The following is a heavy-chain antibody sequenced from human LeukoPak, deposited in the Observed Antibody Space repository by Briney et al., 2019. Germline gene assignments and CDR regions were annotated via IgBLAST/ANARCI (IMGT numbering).Heavy chain of an antibody. V-gene: IGHV4-59*12. CDR3: ARELSSFDAFDI. Sequence: SETLSLTCTVSGGSISSYYWSWIRQPPGKGLEWIGYIYYSGSTNYNPSLKSRVTISVDTSKNQFSLKLSSVTAADTAVYYCARELSSFDAFDIWGQGTMVTVSS. CDR2: IYYSGST. J-gene: IGHJ3*02. D-gene: IGHD3-16*02. CDR1: GGSISSYY.